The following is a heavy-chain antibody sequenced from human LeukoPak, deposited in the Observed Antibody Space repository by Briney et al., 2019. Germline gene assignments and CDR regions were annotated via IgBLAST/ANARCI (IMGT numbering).Heavy chain of an antibody. V-gene: IGHV1-2*02. CDR1: GYTFTGYY. CDR2: INTNSGGS. CDR3: ARGALRYDSSGYYVH. D-gene: IGHD3-22*01. J-gene: IGHJ4*02. Sequence: ASVKVSCKASGYTFTGYYMHWVRQAPGQGVEGRGWINTNSGGSNYPQNFQGRVTMTRDTSISTAYMELSSLRSDDTAVYYFARGALRYDSSGYYVHWGQGTLVTVSS.